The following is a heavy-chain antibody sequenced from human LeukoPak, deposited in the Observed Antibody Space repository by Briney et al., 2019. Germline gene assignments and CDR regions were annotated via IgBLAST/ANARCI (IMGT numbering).Heavy chain of an antibody. CDR2: IYTSGST. V-gene: IGHV4-61*02. Sequence: SQTLSLTCTVSGGSISSGSYHWRWIRQPAAKGLEWIGRIYTSGSTNYNPSLKSRVTISVDTSKNQFSLKLSSVTAADTAVYYCARAYGSGSYYTDYWGQGTLVTVSS. D-gene: IGHD3-10*01. CDR1: GGSISSGSYH. J-gene: IGHJ4*02. CDR3: ARAYGSGSYYTDY.